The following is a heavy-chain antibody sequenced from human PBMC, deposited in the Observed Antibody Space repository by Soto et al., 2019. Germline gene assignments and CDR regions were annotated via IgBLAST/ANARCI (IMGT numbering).Heavy chain of an antibody. J-gene: IGHJ5*02. V-gene: IGHV4-30-2*01. D-gene: IGHD6-6*01. CDR1: GGSISSGGYS. CDR3: ARWVEQLRYNWFDP. CDR2: IYHSGST. Sequence: SETLSLTCAVSGGSISSGGYSWSWIRQPPGKGLEWIGYIYHSGSTYYNPSLKSRVTISVDRSKNQFSLKLSSVTAADTAVYYCARWVEQLRYNWFDPWGQGTLVTVSS.